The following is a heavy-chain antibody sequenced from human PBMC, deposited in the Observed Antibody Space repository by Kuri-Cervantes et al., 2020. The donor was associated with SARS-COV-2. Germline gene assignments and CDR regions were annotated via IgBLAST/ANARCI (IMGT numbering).Heavy chain of an antibody. Sequence: ASVKVSCKASGYTLTSYGISWVRQAPGQGLEWMGWISAYNGNRNYAQKLQGRVTMTTDTSTSTAYMELSSLRSEDTAVYYCARGDLGVTIFGVGAFDIWGQGTMVTDSS. CDR1: GYTLTSYG. CDR2: ISAYNGNR. D-gene: IGHD3-3*01. V-gene: IGHV1-18*01. CDR3: ARGDLGVTIFGVGAFDI. J-gene: IGHJ3*02.